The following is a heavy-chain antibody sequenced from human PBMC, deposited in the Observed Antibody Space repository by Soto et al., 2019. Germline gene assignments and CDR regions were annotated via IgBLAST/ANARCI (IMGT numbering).Heavy chain of an antibody. CDR1: GVSITPYY. D-gene: IGHD1-20*01. CDR3: AREQYNWKL. J-gene: IGHJ4*02. V-gene: IGHV4-59*01. Sequence: SETLSLTCTVSGVSITPYYWTWIRHPPGKGLEWIGYVYHTGNPYYKPSLKSRVTSSLDTSMNQVSLRLKSVTAADTAVYYCAREQYNWKLWGQGTLVTVSS. CDR2: VYHTGNP.